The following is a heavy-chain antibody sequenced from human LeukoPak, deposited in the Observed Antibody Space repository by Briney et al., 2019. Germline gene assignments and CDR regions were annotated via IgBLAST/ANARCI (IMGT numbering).Heavy chain of an antibody. V-gene: IGHV1-2*02. CDR3: ARGGEHQLVNDY. Sequence: ASVKVSCKTSGYTFTGYYMHWVRQAPGHGLEWMGWINPNSGGTNYAQKFQGRVTLTRDTSINTAYMELIRLTADDTAVYYCARGGEHQLVNDYWGQGTLVTVSS. CDR2: INPNSGGT. CDR1: GYTFTGYY. D-gene: IGHD6-13*01. J-gene: IGHJ4*02.